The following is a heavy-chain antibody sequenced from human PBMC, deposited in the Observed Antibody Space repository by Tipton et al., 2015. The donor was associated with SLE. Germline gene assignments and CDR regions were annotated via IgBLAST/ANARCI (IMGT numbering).Heavy chain of an antibody. Sequence: TLSLTCTVSGGSLSSHHWSWIRQPPGKGLAWIGYIYYSGSTNYNPSLKSRVTTSVDTSKNQLSLKLSSVTAADTAVYYCARDRTTVTTLSYFDYWGQGTLVTVSS. D-gene: IGHD4-17*01. CDR2: IYYSGST. CDR1: GGSLSSHH. J-gene: IGHJ4*02. CDR3: ARDRTTVTTLSYFDY. V-gene: IGHV4-59*11.